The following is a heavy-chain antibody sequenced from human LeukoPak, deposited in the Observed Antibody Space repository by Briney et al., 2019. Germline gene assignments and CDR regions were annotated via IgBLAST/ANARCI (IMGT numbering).Heavy chain of an antibody. D-gene: IGHD6-19*01. CDR3: ARAIAVARTFDY. CDR1: GGSISSYY. CDR2: IYYSGST. V-gene: IGHV4-59*12. J-gene: IGHJ4*02. Sequence: SETLSLTCTVSGGSISSYYWSWIRQPPGKGLEWIGYIYYSGSTYYNPSLKSRVTISVDTSKNQFSLKLSSVTAADTAVYYCARAIAVARTFDYWGQGTLVTVSS.